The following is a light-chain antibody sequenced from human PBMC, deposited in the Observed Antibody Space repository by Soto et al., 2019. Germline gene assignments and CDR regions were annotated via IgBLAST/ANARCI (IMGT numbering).Light chain of an antibody. CDR3: QQYGTFSGT. J-gene: IGKJ1*01. Sequence: DIQITQSPSTLSASVGDTVKVTCRASQSVSGWLAWYQQKPGEAPKLLIYDASALPRGVPSRFSGSGSGTKFTLTIASLQTDDFATYYCQQYGTFSGTFGPGTKVDIK. CDR1: QSVSGW. V-gene: IGKV1-5*01. CDR2: DAS.